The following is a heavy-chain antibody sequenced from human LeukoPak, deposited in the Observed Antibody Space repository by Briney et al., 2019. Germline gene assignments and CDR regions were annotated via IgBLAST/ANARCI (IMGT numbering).Heavy chain of an antibody. CDR2: IYYSGST. CDR3: AREGYCTNGVCYTPNYMDV. V-gene: IGHV4-39*07. CDR1: GGSISSSSYY. D-gene: IGHD2-8*01. Sequence: PSETLSLTCTVSGGSISSSSYYWGWIRQPPGKGLEWIGSIYYSGSTYYNPSLKSRVTISVDTSKNQFSLKLSSVTAADTAVYYCAREGYCTNGVCYTPNYMDVWGKGTTVTVSS. J-gene: IGHJ6*03.